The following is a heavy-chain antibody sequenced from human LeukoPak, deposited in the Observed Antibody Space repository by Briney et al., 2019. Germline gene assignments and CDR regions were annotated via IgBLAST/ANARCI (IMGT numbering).Heavy chain of an antibody. CDR3: ARSPRIIVGATTEYYYYYYMDV. CDR1: GYTFTGYY. J-gene: IGHJ6*03. V-gene: IGHV1-2*02. D-gene: IGHD1-26*01. CDR2: INPNSGGT. Sequence: GASVKVSCKASGYTFTGYYMHWVRQAPGQGLEWMGWINPNSGGTNYAQKFQGRVTMTRDTSISTAYMELSRLRSDDTAVYYCARSPRIIVGATTEYYYYYYMDVWGKGTTVTVSS.